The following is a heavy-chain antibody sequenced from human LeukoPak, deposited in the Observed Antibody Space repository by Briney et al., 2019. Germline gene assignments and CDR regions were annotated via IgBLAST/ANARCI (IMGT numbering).Heavy chain of an antibody. J-gene: IGHJ5*02. CDR1: GYSISSGYY. V-gene: IGHV4-38-2*02. D-gene: IGHD3-16*01. CDR2: IYHSGST. Sequence: PSETLSLTCTVSGYSISSGYYWGRIRQPPGKGLEWIGSIYHSGSTYYNPSLKRRVTISVDTSKNQFSLKLSSVTAADTAVYYCASLGGTLADPSGQGTLVTVSS. CDR3: ASLGGTLADP.